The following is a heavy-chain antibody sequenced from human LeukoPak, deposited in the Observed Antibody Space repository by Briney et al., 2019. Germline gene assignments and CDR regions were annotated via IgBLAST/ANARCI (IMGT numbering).Heavy chain of an antibody. CDR2: IDWDDDK. V-gene: IGHV2-70*11. CDR1: GFSLSTSGMC. Sequence: SGPALVKPTQTLTLTCTFSGFSLSTSGMCVSWIRQPPGKALEWLARIDWDDDKYYSTSLKTRLTISKDTSKNQVVLTMTNMDPVDTATYYCARMRPDGIYYYYGMDVWGQGTTVTVSS. D-gene: IGHD1-14*01. CDR3: ARMRPDGIYYYYGMDV. J-gene: IGHJ6*02.